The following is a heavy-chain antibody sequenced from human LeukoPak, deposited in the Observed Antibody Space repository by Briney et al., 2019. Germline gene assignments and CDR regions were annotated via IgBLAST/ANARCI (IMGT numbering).Heavy chain of an antibody. CDR1: GFTFSDYY. V-gene: IGHV3-9*01. J-gene: IGHJ4*02. CDR2: ISWNSGSI. CDR3: AKGGSPASAAFDY. Sequence: SGGSLRLSCAASGFTFSDYYMSWIRQAPGKGLEWVSGISWNSGSIGYADSVKGRFTISRDNAKNSLYLQMNSLRAEDTALYYCAKGGSPASAAFDYWGQGTLVTVSS. D-gene: IGHD3-16*01.